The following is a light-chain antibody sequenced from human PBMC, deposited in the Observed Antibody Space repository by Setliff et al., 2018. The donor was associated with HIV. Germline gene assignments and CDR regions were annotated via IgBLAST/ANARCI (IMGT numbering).Light chain of an antibody. J-gene: IGLJ1*01. CDR1: SSDVGGYNY. CDR2: EVS. V-gene: IGLV2-14*01. Sequence: QSVLTQPASVSGSPGQSITMSCTGTSSDVGGYNYVSWYQQHPGKAPKLIIYEVSNRPSGVSNRFSGSKSGNTASLTISGLQAEDEADYYCSSYRSGNTLVFGTGTKVTVL. CDR3: SSYRSGNTLV.